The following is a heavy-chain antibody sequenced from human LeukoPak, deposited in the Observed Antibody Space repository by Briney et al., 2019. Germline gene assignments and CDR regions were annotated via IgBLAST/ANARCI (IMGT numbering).Heavy chain of an antibody. CDR2: IYSGGST. D-gene: IGHD5-24*01. CDR3: ATRRDGYNSDY. V-gene: IGHV3-53*01. Sequence: PGGSLRLSCAASGFTVSSNYMTWVRQAPGQGLEWVSIIYSGGSTYYADSVKGRFTISRDNSKNTLSLQMNSLRAEDTAVYYCATRRDGYNSDYWGQGTLVTVSS. J-gene: IGHJ4*02. CDR1: GFTVSSNY.